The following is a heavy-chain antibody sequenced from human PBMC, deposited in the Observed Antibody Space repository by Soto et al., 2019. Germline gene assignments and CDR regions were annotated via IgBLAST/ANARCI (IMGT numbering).Heavy chain of an antibody. D-gene: IGHD2-15*01. J-gene: IGHJ5*02. CDR3: AKDSHCSITSPTHDP. Sequence: EVQLLESGGGLVQPGGSLRLSCAVSGFTFRSSPMSWVRRAPGKGLEWVSGINGGDDSKHYAESVRGRFTITRDNSKNTLLMQMSSLRAEDTAIYYCAKDSHCSITSPTHDPWGQGTLVTVSS. V-gene: IGHV3-23*01. CDR1: GFTFRSSP. CDR2: INGGDDSK.